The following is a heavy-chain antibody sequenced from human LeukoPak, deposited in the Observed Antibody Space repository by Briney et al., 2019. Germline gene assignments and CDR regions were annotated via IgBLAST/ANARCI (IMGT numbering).Heavy chain of an antibody. D-gene: IGHD3-10*01. J-gene: IGHJ3*01. V-gene: IGHV4-61*02. CDR2: VYTSGIT. CDR3: ARHMSVSYDAFDL. CDR1: GGSISSASYY. Sequence: PSQTLSLTCTVSGGSISSASYYWNWIRQPAGKGLEWIGRVYTSGITNYNPSLESRVTMSVDTSRNQLSLDLNSVTAADTAVYYCARHMSVSYDAFDLWGRGTTVTVSS.